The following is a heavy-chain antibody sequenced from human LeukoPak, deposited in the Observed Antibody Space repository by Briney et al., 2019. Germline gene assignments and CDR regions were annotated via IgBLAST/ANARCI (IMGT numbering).Heavy chain of an antibody. J-gene: IGHJ4*02. CDR2: INHSRST. V-gene: IGHV4-34*01. CDR3: ARGEYYDSSGYYYDY. D-gene: IGHD3-22*01. CDR1: GGSFSGYY. Sequence: PSETLSLTCAVYGGSFSGYYWSWIRQPPGKGLEWIGEINHSRSTNYNPSLKSRVTISVDTSKNQFSLKLSSVTAADTAVYYCARGEYYDSSGYYYDYWGQGTLVTVSS.